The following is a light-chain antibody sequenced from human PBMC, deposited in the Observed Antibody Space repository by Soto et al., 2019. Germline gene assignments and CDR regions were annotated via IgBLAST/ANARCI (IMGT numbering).Light chain of an antibody. CDR3: QQSFNTPRT. CDR2: GAS. CDR1: QSIRTY. V-gene: IGKV1-39*01. Sequence: DIQMTQSPSSLSASVGDRVTITCRASQSIRTYVNWYRQKPGKAPNLLIYGASSLQSGVPSRFSGSGSGTDLTLTISSLQPDDFATYYCQQSFNTPRTFGQGTKVEIK. J-gene: IGKJ1*01.